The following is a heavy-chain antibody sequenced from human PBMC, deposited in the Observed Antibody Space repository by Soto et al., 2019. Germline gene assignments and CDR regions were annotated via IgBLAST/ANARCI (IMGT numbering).Heavy chain of an antibody. D-gene: IGHD1-26*01. CDR2: IKEDGSEK. CDR1: GFTFSTYW. CDR3: ARDQGAIRGFLFDY. Sequence: EVQVVESGGGLVQPGGSLRLSCAASGFTFSTYWMTWVRQAPGKGLEWVANIKEDGSEKHYGGSVEGRFTISRDNAKNSLYLQMDSLRAEDTGLYYCARDQGAIRGFLFDYWGQGTLVTVSS. V-gene: IGHV3-7*01. J-gene: IGHJ4*02.